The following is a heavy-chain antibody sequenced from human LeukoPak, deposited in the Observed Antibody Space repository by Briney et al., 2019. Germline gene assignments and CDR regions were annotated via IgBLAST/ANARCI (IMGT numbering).Heavy chain of an antibody. Sequence: PGRSLRLSCAASGFTFSSYAMHWVRQAPGKGLEWVAVISYDGSNKYYADSVKGRFTISRDNSKNTLYLQMNSLRAEGTAVYYCARDEAAGDYWGQGTLVTVSS. J-gene: IGHJ4*02. D-gene: IGHD6-13*01. V-gene: IGHV3-30-3*01. CDR1: GFTFSSYA. CDR3: ARDEAAGDY. CDR2: ISYDGSNK.